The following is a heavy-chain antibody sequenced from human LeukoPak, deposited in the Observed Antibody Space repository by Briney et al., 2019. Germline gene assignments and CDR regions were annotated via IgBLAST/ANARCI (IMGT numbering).Heavy chain of an antibody. D-gene: IGHD2-2*01. V-gene: IGHV3-7*01. CDR3: VGQLLRAV. CDR1: GFPFSGYY. CDR2: IKGDGSVQ. Sequence: GGSLRLSCTASGFPFSGYYISWVRQAPGTGLEWLANIKGDGSVQDYVDSVKGRFNISRDNAKNSLYLQMNNLRVDDTAVYYCVGQLLRAVWGKGTTVTVSS. J-gene: IGHJ6*03.